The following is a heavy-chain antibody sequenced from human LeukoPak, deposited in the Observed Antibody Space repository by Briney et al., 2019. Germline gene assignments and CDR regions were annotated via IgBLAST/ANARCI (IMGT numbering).Heavy chain of an antibody. V-gene: IGHV1-2*02. CDR3: ARADRLHGGPYLIGP. J-gene: IGHJ5*02. D-gene: IGHD2-21*01. Sequence: ASVKVSCKASGYTFTDYYLHWVRQAPGQGLEWMGWINPNSGGTSSAQKFQGRVTMTRDTSITTVYMEVSWLTSDDTAIYYCARADRLHGGPYLIGPWGQGTLVTVSS. CDR1: GYTFTDYY. CDR2: INPNSGGT.